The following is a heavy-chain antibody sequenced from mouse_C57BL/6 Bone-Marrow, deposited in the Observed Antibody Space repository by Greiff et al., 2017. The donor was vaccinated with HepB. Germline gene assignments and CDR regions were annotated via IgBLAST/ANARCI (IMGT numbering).Heavy chain of an antibody. Sequence: EVQLQQSGAELVRPGASVKLSCTASGFNIKDDYMHWVKQRPEQGLEWIGWIDPENGDTEYASKFQGKATIKADTSSNTAYLQLSSLTSEDTAVYYCTITTPFDYWGQGTTLTVSS. CDR2: IDPENGDT. D-gene: IGHD1-1*01. V-gene: IGHV14-4*01. CDR3: TITTPFDY. J-gene: IGHJ2*01. CDR1: GFNIKDDY.